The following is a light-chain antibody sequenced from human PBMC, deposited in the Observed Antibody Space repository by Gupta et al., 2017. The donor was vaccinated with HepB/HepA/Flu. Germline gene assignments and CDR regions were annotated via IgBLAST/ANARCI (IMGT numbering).Light chain of an antibody. CDR3: SSYTSSSTLDVV. CDR1: SSDVGGYNY. Sequence: QSALTQPASVSGSPGQSITISCTGTSSDVGGYNYVSWYQQHPGKAPKLMIYDVSNRPSGVSKRFSCSKAGNTASLTISGLQAEDEADYYCSSYTSSSTLDVVFGGGTKLTVL. V-gene: IGLV2-14*01. CDR2: DVS. J-gene: IGLJ2*01.